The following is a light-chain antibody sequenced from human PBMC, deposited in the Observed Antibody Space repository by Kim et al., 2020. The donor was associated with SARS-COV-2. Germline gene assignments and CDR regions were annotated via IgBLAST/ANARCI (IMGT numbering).Light chain of an antibody. J-gene: IGLJ3*02. CDR1: SGSIASNY. V-gene: IGLV6-57*03. CDR3: QSYDSANQGV. Sequence: KTVTISCTRNSGSIASNYVHWYQQRPDSAPTTVIYEDYKRASGVPNRFSGSIDSSSNSASLTISGLRTEDEADYYCQSYDSANQGVFGGGTRLTVL. CDR2: EDY.